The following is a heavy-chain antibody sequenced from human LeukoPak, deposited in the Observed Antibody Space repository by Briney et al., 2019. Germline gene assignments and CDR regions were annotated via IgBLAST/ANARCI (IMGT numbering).Heavy chain of an antibody. CDR1: GFTFSSYS. Sequence: GGSLRLSCAASGFTFSSYSMNWVRQAPGKGLEWVSYISSSSSTIYYADSVKGRFTISRDNAKNSLYLQMNSLRAEDTAVYYCARDVKPSRLRYYYYMDVWGKGTTVTVSS. V-gene: IGHV3-48*01. CDR3: ARDVKPSRLRYYYYMDV. J-gene: IGHJ6*03. CDR2: ISSSSSTI. D-gene: IGHD3-16*02.